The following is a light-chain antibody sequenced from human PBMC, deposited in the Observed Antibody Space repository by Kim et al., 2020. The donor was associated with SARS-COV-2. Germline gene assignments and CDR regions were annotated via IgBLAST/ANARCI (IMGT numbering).Light chain of an antibody. Sequence: SSELTQDPALSVALGQTVRITCQGDSLRNSYAGWYQQKPGQAPLLVIYEENSRPSGIPDRFSGSSSGNTASLTITGAQAEDEADYYCHARIRSTKEYVFGAGTKVTVL. J-gene: IGLJ1*01. CDR2: EEN. V-gene: IGLV3-19*01. CDR3: HARIRSTKEYV. CDR1: SLRNSY.